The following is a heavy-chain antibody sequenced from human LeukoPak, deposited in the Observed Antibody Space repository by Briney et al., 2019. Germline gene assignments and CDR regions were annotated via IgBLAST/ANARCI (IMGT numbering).Heavy chain of an antibody. D-gene: IGHD1-26*01. Sequence: GGSLRLSCAASGFTFSSYAMSWVRQAPGKGLEWVANIKQDGSEKYYVDSVKGRFTISRDNAKNSLYLQMNSLRAEDTAVYYCARDLWRELSDWGQGTLVTVSS. CDR3: ARDLWRELSD. J-gene: IGHJ4*02. CDR2: IKQDGSEK. CDR1: GFTFSSYA. V-gene: IGHV3-7*01.